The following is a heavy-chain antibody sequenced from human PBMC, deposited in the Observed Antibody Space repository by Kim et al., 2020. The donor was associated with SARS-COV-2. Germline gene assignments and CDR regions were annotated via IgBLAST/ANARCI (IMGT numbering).Heavy chain of an antibody. CDR2: TT. V-gene: IGHV3-15*01. CDR3: TVGLGKTDTDF. J-gene: IGHJ4*02. Sequence: TTEYATPAKGRFTISRDDSKNKVYLHMNALRTEDTDVYFCTVGLGKTDTDFWGQGTLVTVSS. D-gene: IGHD7-27*01.